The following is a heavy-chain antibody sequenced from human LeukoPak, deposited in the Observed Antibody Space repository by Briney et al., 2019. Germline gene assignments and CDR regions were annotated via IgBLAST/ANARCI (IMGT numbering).Heavy chain of an antibody. CDR2: IYGSET. D-gene: IGHD6-19*01. Sequence: SETLSLTCTVSGGSISSYYWGWIRQPPGKGLEWIGTIYGSETHYNPSLKSRVIISIDTSRNQFSLKLSSVTAADTAVYYCAGRFYSSGWYLDYWGQGTLVTVSS. J-gene: IGHJ4*02. CDR1: GGSISSYY. V-gene: IGHV4-59*08. CDR3: AGRFYSSGWYLDY.